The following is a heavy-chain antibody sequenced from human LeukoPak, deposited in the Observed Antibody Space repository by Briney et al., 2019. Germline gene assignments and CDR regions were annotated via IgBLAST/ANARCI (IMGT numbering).Heavy chain of an antibody. CDR2: INHSGST. CDR3: VRGQDLYDSSGGNDY. Sequence: SETLSLTCAVYGGPFSGYYWGWIRQPPGKGLEWIGEINHSGSTNYNPSLKSRVTISVDTSKNQFSLKLSSVTAADTAVYYCVRGQDLYDSSGGNDYWGQGTLVTVSS. D-gene: IGHD3-22*01. V-gene: IGHV4-34*01. CDR1: GGPFSGYY. J-gene: IGHJ4*02.